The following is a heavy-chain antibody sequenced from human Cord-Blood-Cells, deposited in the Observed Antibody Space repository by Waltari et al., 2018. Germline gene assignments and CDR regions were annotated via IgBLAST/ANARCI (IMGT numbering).Heavy chain of an antibody. CDR3: ARGLGDYYDSSGYYYFDY. D-gene: IGHD3-22*01. Sequence: QVQLQQWGAGLLKPSETLSLTCAVYGGSFSGYYWSWIRQPPGQGLEWIGEINHSGSNNDYPSLKSRVTISVDTSKNQFSLKLSSVTAADTAVYYCARGLGDYYDSSGYYYFDYWGQGTLVTVSS. CDR1: GGSFSGYY. CDR2: INHSGSN. J-gene: IGHJ4*02. V-gene: IGHV4-34*01.